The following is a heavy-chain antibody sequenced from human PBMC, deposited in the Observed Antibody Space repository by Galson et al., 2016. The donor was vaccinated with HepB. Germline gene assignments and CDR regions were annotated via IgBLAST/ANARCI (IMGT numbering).Heavy chain of an antibody. CDR2: IKEDGTEK. V-gene: IGHV3-7*01. CDR1: GFTFSDYA. D-gene: IGHD5-24*01. J-gene: IGHJ4*02. CDR3: AREGLADGSYFDY. Sequence: SLRLSCAASGFTFSDYAMNWVRQAPGKGLEWVANIKEDGTEKCYADSVKGRFTISRDNARNSLYLQMNSLRAEDTGIYYCAREGLADGSYFDYWGRGTLVTVS.